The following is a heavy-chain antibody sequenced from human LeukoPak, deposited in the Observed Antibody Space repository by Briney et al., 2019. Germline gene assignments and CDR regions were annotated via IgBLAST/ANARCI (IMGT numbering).Heavy chain of an antibody. CDR1: GYNFPIHW. CDR3: ATRGSSNSWYSFDY. D-gene: IGHD6-13*01. J-gene: IGHJ4*02. Sequence: GESLKISCKGSGYNFPIHWIGWVRQMPGKGLEWMGIIYPGDSDTTYSPSFQGQVTISADKSISTAYLQWSSLKASDTAMYYCATRGSSNSWYSFDYWGQGTLVTVSS. V-gene: IGHV5-51*01. CDR2: IYPGDSDT.